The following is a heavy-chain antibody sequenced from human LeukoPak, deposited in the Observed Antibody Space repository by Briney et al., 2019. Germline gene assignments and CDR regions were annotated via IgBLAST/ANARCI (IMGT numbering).Heavy chain of an antibody. J-gene: IGHJ4*02. CDR3: ARDSGDPWYFDY. V-gene: IGHV3-53*01. CDR1: GFTVSSNY. CDR2: IYSGGST. Sequence: GGSLRLSCAASGFTVSSNYMSWVRQAPGKGLEWVSVIYSGGSTYYADSVKGRFTISRDNSKNTLYLQMNSLRAEDTAVYYCARDSGDPWYFDYWGQGTLVTVSS. D-gene: IGHD4-17*01.